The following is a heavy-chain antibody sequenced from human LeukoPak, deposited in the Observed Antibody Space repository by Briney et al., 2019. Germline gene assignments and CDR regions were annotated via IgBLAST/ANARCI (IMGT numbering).Heavy chain of an antibody. J-gene: IGHJ4*02. V-gene: IGHV4-39*01. Sequence: SETLSLTCTVSGASISGSGYYWGWIRQPPGKGLEWIGSIYSSGSTYYNASLQSRVTISIETSKNQISLRLNSVTAADTAVYYCARLAPSKWYYYDSSGYRYWGQGTLVTVSS. CDR3: ARLAPSKWYYYDSSGYRY. D-gene: IGHD3-22*01. CDR2: IYSSGST. CDR1: GASISGSGYY.